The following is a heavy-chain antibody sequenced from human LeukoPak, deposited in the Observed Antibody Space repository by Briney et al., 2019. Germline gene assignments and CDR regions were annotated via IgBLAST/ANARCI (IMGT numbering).Heavy chain of an antibody. CDR1: GFTFSSYS. CDR2: ISSSSSYI. V-gene: IGHV3-21*01. J-gene: IGHJ4*02. D-gene: IGHD3-22*01. Sequence: PGGSLRLSCAASGFTFSSYSMNWVRQAPGKGLEWVSSISSSSSYIYYADSVKGRFTISRDNAKNSLYLQMNSLRAEDTAVYYCARDSGGITMIVADWGQGTLVTVSS. CDR3: ARDSGGITMIVAD.